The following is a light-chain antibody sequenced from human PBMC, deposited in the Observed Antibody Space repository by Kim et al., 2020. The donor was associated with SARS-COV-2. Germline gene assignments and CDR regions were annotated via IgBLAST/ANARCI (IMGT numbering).Light chain of an antibody. CDR1: QSITND. J-gene: IGKJ5*01. Sequence: LSPGERATVSCRASQSITNDLALYQQKPGQAPRLLIYGASRRATDIPARFSGSGSGTEFTLTISSLQSEDSAVYYCQQHNSRPLTFGQGTRLEIK. V-gene: IGKV3-15*01. CDR3: QQHNSRPLT. CDR2: GAS.